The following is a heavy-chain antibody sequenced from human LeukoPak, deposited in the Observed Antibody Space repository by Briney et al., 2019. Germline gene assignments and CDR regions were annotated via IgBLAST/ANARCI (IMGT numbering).Heavy chain of an antibody. CDR2: IWYDGSNK. CDR3: ARVRISHPVFDP. V-gene: IGHV3-33*01. J-gene: IGHJ5*02. Sequence: PGGSLRLSCAASGFTFSSYGMHWVRQAPRKGLEWVAVIWYDGSNKYYADSVKGRFTISRDNSKNTLYLQMNSLRAEDTAVYYCARVRISHPVFDPWGQGTLVTVSS. CDR1: GFTFSSYG. D-gene: IGHD2-15*01.